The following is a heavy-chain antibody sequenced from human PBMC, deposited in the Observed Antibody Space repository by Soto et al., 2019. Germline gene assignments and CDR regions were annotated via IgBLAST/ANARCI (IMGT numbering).Heavy chain of an antibody. V-gene: IGHV3-23*01. Sequence: EVQLLESGGGLVQPGGSLRLSCAASGFTFSSYAMSWVRQAPGKGLEWGSGISSSGDSTNYADSVKGRLTISRDNSKSTLFLQMNSLRAEDTAVYYCAKVPWQLVRTHYFDYWGQGTLVTVSS. D-gene: IGHD6-6*01. J-gene: IGHJ4*02. CDR3: AKVPWQLVRTHYFDY. CDR2: ISSSGDST. CDR1: GFTFSSYA.